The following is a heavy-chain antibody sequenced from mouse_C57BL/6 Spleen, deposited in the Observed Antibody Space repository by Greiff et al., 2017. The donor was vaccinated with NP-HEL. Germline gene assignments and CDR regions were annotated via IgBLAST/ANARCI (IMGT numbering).Heavy chain of an antibody. V-gene: IGHV1-47*01. CDR1: GYTFTTYP. J-gene: IGHJ3*01. CDR3: ARRDYYGSSYDAWFAY. D-gene: IGHD1-1*01. Sequence: VQLVESGAELVKPGASVKMSCKASGYTFTTYPIEWMKQNHGKSLEWIGNFHPYNDDTKYNEKFKGKATLTVEKSSSTVYLELSRLTSDDSAVYYCARRDYYGSSYDAWFAYWGQGTLVTVSA. CDR2: FHPYNDDT.